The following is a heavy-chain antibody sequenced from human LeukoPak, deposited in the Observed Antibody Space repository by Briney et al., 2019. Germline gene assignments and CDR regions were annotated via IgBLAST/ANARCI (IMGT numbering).Heavy chain of an antibody. J-gene: IGHJ4*02. CDR2: ISGTNNRT. V-gene: IGHV3-23*01. CDR3: ARDRITLGGVIAPTPDY. CDR1: GFTFRNYA. D-gene: IGHD3-16*02. Sequence: GGSLRLSCTASGFTFRNYAMSWVRQAPGKGLEWVSTISGTNNRTYYADSVKGRFTISRDNSKNTLYLQMNSLRAEDTAVYYCARDRITLGGVIAPTPDYWGQGTLVTVSS.